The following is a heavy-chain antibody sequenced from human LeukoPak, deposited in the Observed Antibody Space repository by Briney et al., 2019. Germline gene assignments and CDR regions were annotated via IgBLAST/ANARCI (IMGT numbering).Heavy chain of an antibody. CDR3: AGDFYCSSTGCYPRGGWFDP. V-gene: IGHV4-34*01. Sequence: SETLSLTCAVYGGSFSGYYWSWIRQPPGKGLEWIGEINHSGSTNYNPSLKSRVTISVDTSKNQFSLKLSSVTAADTAVYYCAGDFYCSSTGCYPRGGWFDPWGQGTLVTVSS. CDR1: GGSFSGYY. D-gene: IGHD2-2*01. CDR2: INHSGST. J-gene: IGHJ5*02.